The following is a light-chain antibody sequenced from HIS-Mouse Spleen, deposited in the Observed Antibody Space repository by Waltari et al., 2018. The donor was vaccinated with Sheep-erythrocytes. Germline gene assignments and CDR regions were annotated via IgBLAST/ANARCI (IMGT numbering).Light chain of an antibody. CDR1: SSAVGGYNY. V-gene: IGLV2-11*01. J-gene: IGLJ2*01. CDR3: SSYTSSSTQV. Sequence: QSALTQPRSVSGSPGQPVTIPCTGTSSAVGGYNYVSWYQQHPGKAPKLMIYDVSKRPSGVPDRFSGSKSGNTASLTISGLQAEDEADYYCSSYTSSSTQVFGGGTKLTVL. CDR2: DVS.